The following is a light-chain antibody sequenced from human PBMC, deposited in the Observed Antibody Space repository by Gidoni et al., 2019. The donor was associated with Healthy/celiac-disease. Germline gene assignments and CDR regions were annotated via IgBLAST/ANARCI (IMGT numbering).Light chain of an antibody. J-gene: IGLJ2*01. CDR3: QAWDSSTVV. CDR1: KLGDKY. Sequence: SSELTQPPSVSLSPGQTASITCPGDKLGDKYACWYQQKPGQSPVLVIYQDSKRPSGIPERFSGSNSGNTATLTISGTQAMDEADYYCQAWDSSTVVFGGGTKLTVL. V-gene: IGLV3-1*01. CDR2: QDS.